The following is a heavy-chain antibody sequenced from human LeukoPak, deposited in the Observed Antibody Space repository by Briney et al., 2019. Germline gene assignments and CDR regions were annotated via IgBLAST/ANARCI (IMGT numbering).Heavy chain of an antibody. J-gene: IGHJ4*02. CDR1: GGSISNYY. CDR3: ARGALRGLSSGPFFDY. V-gene: IGHV4-59*01. D-gene: IGHD5-18*01. Sequence: PSATLSLTCTVSGGSISNYYWSWIRQPPGKGLEWIGNIYDSGSTNYNPSLKSRVTISVYTSKNQFSLKLNSVTAADTAVYYCARGALRGLSSGPFFDYGGQGTLVTVSS. CDR2: IYDSGST.